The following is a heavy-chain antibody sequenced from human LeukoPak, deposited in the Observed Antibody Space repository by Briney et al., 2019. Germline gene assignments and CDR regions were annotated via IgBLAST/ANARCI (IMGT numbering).Heavy chain of an antibody. CDR1: GFTFSSYA. CDR3: ARTYCSGGRCDYYYGMDV. Sequence: PGGSLRLSYVASGFTFSSYAMNWVRQAPGKGLEWVSAVGGGGGSTYSADSVKGRFTISRDNAKNSLYLQMNSLRAEDTAVYYCARTYCSGGRCDYYYGMDVWGQGTTVTVSS. V-gene: IGHV3-23*01. J-gene: IGHJ6*02. D-gene: IGHD2-15*01. CDR2: VGGGGGST.